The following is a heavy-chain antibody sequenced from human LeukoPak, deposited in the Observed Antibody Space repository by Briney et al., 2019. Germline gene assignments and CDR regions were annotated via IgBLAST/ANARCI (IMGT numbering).Heavy chain of an antibody. CDR3: ARASNRAFDA. D-gene: IGHD1-14*01. CDR2: INHSGST. Sequence: SSETLSLTCAVYGGSFSGYYWSWIRQPPGKGLEWIGEINHSGSTNYNPSLKSRVTISVDTSKNQFSLKLSSVTAADTAVYYCARASNRAFDAWGQGTVVIVSS. V-gene: IGHV4-34*01. J-gene: IGHJ3*01. CDR1: GGSFSGYY.